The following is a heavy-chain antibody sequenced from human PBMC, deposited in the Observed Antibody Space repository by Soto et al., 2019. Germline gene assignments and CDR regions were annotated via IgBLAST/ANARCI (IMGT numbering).Heavy chain of an antibody. V-gene: IGHV3-48*03. CDR3: ARDTWFDP. J-gene: IGHJ5*02. Sequence: VQLVESGGGLVQPGGSLRLSCAAYGFIFSYYEMNWVRQAPGKGLEWVSYISSAGTTIDYAESVRGRFTISRDNAKNSLYLQMDSLTDEDTGVYYCARDTWFDPWGQGTLVTVSS. CDR2: ISSAGTTI. CDR1: GFIFSYYE.